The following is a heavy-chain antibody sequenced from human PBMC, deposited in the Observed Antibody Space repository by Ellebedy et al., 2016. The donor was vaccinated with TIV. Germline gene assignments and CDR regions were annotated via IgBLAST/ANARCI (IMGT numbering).Heavy chain of an antibody. CDR1: GYSFTSYW. J-gene: IGHJ6*02. CDR2: IYPGDSDT. CDR3: ARHNAMELFDYYGMDV. D-gene: IGHD4/OR15-4a*01. Sequence: GESLKISXKGSGYSFTSYWIAWVRQMPGKGLEWMGIIYPGDSDTRYSPSFQGQVTISADKSISTAYLQWSSLKASDTAMYYCARHNAMELFDYYGMDVWGQGTTVTVSS. V-gene: IGHV5-51*01.